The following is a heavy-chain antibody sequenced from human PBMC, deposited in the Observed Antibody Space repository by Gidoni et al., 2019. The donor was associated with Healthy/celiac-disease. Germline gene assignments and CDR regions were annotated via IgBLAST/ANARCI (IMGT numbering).Heavy chain of an antibody. J-gene: IGHJ3*02. D-gene: IGHD6-19*01. CDR2: IYYSGST. CDR3: ARLKQWLAQDAFDI. V-gene: IGHV4-39*01. CDR1: GGSISSSSYY. Sequence: QLQLQESGPGLVKPSETLSLTCTVSGGSISSSSYYWGWIRQPPGKGLEWIGSIYYSGSTYYNPSLKSRVTISVDTSKNQFSLKLSSVTAADTAVYYCARLKQWLAQDAFDIWGQGTMVTVSS.